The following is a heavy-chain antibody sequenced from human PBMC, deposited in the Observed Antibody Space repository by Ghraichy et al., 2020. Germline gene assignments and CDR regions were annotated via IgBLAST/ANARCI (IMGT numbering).Heavy chain of an antibody. V-gene: IGHV3-23*01. J-gene: IGHJ4*02. D-gene: IGHD6-19*01. CDR2: ISGSGGST. CDR1: GFTFSSYA. Sequence: GGSLRLSCAASGFTFSSYAMSWVRQAPGKGLEWVSAISGSGGSTYYADSVKGRFTISRDNSKNTLYLQMNSLRAEDTAVYYCAKDIGSGWYWYYFDYWGQGTLVTVSS. CDR3: AKDIGSGWYWYYFDY.